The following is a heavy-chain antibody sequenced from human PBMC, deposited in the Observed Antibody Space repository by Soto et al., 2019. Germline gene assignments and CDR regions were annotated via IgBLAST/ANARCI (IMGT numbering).Heavy chain of an antibody. CDR2: INWNSGSI. CDR3: VKDESINWYSRHFRH. Sequence: EVQLVESGGGLVQPGRSLRLSCAASGFTFDDYAMHWVRQVPGRGLEWVSGINWNSGSIGYADSVKGRFAISRDNAKNSLHLQMNSLRAEDTAFYYCVKDESINWYSRHFRHWGQGTLVTVSS. D-gene: IGHD6-13*01. V-gene: IGHV3-9*01. CDR1: GFTFDDYA. J-gene: IGHJ1*01.